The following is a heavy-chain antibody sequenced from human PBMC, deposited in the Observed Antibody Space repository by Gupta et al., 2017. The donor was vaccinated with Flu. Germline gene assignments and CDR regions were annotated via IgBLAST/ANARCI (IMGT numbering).Heavy chain of an antibody. CDR1: GGSISSGLNF. CDR3: ARAVVLGYCHGGVCLPIDF. Sequence: QVQLQESGPGLVKPSQTLSLTCSVSGGSISSGLNFWSWVRQSPGKGLEWIGYIYHSGTTSDTPSLKSRVSMSVDTSKNPFSLKLSSVTAADTAVYYCARAVVLGYCHGGVCLPIDFWGQGTLGTVSS. J-gene: IGHJ4*02. CDR2: IYHSGTT. D-gene: IGHD2-8*02. V-gene: IGHV4-31*03.